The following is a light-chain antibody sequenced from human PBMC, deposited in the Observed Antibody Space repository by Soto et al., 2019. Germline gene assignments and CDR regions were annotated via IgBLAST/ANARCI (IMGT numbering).Light chain of an antibody. CDR1: QSVSSY. V-gene: IGKV3-11*01. J-gene: IGKJ5*01. CDR2: DAS. Sequence: EIVLTQSPATLSLSPGERATLSCRASQSVSSYLAWYQQKPGQAPRLLIYDASTRATGIPARFSGSGSGTDFTLTISSLEPEDFAVYYCQQRSKWPPLTYGQGTRLEIK. CDR3: QQRSKWPPLT.